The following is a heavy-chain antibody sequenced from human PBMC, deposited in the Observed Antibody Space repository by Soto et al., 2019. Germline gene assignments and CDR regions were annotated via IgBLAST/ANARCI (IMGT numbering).Heavy chain of an antibody. J-gene: IGHJ3*02. Sequence: SVKVSCKASGFTFTSSAMQWVRQARGQRLEWIGWIVVGSGNTNYAQKFRERVTITRDMSTSTAYMELSSLRSEDTAVYYCAADIHDYASLGAFDIWGQGTMVTVSS. CDR1: GFTFTSSA. D-gene: IGHD4-17*01. CDR3: AADIHDYASLGAFDI. V-gene: IGHV1-58*02. CDR2: IVVGSGNT.